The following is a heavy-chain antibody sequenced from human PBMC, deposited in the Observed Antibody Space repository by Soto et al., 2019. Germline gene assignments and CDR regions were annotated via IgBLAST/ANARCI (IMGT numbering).Heavy chain of an antibody. CDR3: ASTRGYCTNGVCSNFDY. CDR1: GGTFSSYT. CDR2: IIPILGIA. Sequence: QVQLVQSGAEVKKPGSSVKVSCKASGGTFSSYTISWVRQAPGQGLEWMGRIIPILGIANYAQKFQGRVTLTADKSTSTAYMELSSLRSEDTAVYYCASTRGYCTNGVCSNFDYWGQGTLVTVSS. J-gene: IGHJ4*02. D-gene: IGHD2-8*01. V-gene: IGHV1-69*02.